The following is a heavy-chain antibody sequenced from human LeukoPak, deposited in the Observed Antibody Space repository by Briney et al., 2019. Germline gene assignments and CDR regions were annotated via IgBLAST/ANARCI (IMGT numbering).Heavy chain of an antibody. V-gene: IGHV4-59*01. CDR1: GASIRGYY. J-gene: IGHJ6*03. D-gene: IGHD3-10*01. CDR2: IHYTGST. CDR3: ARANYYGSGPYYYYMDV. Sequence: SETLSLTCTVSGASIRGYYWSWIRQPPGKGLEWIGYIHYTGSTDYNPSLKSRVTISVDMSKNQFSLKLSSLTAADTAVYYCARANYYGSGPYYYYMDVWGKGTTVTVSS.